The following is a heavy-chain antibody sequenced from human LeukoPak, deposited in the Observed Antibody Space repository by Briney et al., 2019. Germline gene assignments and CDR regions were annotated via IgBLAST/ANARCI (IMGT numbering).Heavy chain of an antibody. J-gene: IGHJ4*02. CDR2: IYYSGST. D-gene: IGHD5-18*01. CDR3: ARGYSYGVRYFDY. CDR1: GGSISSYY. Sequence: SETLSLTCTVSGGSISSYYWSWIRQPPGKGLEWIGYIYYSGSTNYNPSLKSRVTISVDTSKNQFSLKLSSVTAADTAVYYCARGYSYGVRYFDYWGQGTLVTASS. V-gene: IGHV4-59*01.